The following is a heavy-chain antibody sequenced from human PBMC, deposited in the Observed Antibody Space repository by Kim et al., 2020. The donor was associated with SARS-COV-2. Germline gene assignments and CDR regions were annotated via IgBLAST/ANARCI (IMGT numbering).Heavy chain of an antibody. V-gene: IGHV1-69*13. J-gene: IGHJ6*02. D-gene: IGHD2-15*01. CDR3: ARDCVVVVAATSRLLTPYIACGMDV. Sequence: SVKVSCKASGGTFSSYAISWVRQAPGQGLEWMGGIIPIFGTANYAQKFQGRVTITADEYTSTAYMELCSMGSEDTAVYYCARDCVVVVAATSRLLTPYIACGMDVWGQGTTVTVSS. CDR1: GGTFSSYA. CDR2: IIPIFGTA.